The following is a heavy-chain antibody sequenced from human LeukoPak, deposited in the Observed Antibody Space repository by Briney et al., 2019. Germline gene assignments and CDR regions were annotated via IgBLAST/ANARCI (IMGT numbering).Heavy chain of an antibody. Sequence: SETLSPTCTVSGGSISSSSYYWGWIRQPPGKGLEWIGSIYYSGSTYYNPSLKSRVTISVDTSKNQFSLKLSSVTAADTAVYYCARRAVAAGFDPWGQGTLVTVSS. CDR2: IYYSGST. CDR1: GGSISSSSYY. J-gene: IGHJ5*02. V-gene: IGHV4-39*01. CDR3: ARRAVAAGFDP. D-gene: IGHD6-19*01.